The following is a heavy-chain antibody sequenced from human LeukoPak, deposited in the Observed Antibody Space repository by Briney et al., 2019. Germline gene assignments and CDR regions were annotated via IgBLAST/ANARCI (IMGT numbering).Heavy chain of an antibody. J-gene: IGHJ6*03. D-gene: IGHD6-13*01. CDR1: GYTFTSHD. Sequence: GASVKVSCKASGYTFTSHDINWVRQATGQGLEWMGWMNPNSGNTGYAQKFQGRVTITRNTSISTAYMELSSLRSEDTAVYYCARGLYSSSWYYYYYYYMDVWGKGTTVTVSS. CDR3: ARGLYSSSWYYYYYYYMDV. CDR2: MNPNSGNT. V-gene: IGHV1-8*03.